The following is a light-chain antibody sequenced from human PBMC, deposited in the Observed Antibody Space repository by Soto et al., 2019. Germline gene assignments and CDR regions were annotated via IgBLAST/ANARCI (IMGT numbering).Light chain of an antibody. CDR2: SNN. Sequence: QSVLTQPPSASGTPGQRVAISCSGNSSNIGSNPVNWYQQLPGTAPKLLIYSNNQRPSGVPDRFSGSKSGTSASLAISGLQSDDEAAYYCAEWDDSLNGFVFGTGTKLTVL. CDR3: AEWDDSLNGFV. CDR1: SSNIGSNP. J-gene: IGLJ1*01. V-gene: IGLV1-44*01.